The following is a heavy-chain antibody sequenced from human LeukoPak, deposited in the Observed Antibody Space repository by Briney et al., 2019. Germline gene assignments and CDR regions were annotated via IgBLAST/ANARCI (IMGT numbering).Heavy chain of an antibody. Sequence: ASVKVPCKASGYTFTSYGISWVRQAPGQGLEWLGIINPSGGDTKYAQKFQGRVTLTRDKSTSTVYMELSSLTSDDTAVYYCARTYCAEDCSIRYFDYWGQGTLVTVSS. CDR2: INPSGGDT. V-gene: IGHV1-46*01. CDR1: GYTFTSYG. D-gene: IGHD2-21*02. J-gene: IGHJ4*02. CDR3: ARTYCAEDCSIRYFDY.